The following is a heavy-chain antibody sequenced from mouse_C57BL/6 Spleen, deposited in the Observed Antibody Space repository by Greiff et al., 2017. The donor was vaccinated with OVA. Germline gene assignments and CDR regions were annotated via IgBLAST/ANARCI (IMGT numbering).Heavy chain of an antibody. CDR2: INPNNGGT. CDR1: GYTFTDYN. D-gene: IGHD1-1*01. J-gene: IGHJ3*01. Sequence: VQLQQSGPELVKPGASVKIPCKASGYTFTDYNMDWVKQSHGKSLEWIGDINPNNGGTIYNQKFKGKATLTVDKSSSTAYMELRSLTSEDTAVYYCARSVLLRGFAYWGQGTLVTVSA. CDR3: ARSVLLRGFAY. V-gene: IGHV1-18*01.